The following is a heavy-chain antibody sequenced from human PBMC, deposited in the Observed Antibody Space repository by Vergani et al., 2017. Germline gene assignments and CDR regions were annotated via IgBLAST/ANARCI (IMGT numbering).Heavy chain of an antibody. V-gene: IGHV1-58*02. CDR1: GFTFTSSA. Sequence: QMQLVQSGPEVKKPGTSVKVSCKASGFTFTSSAMQGVRQARGQRLEWIGWIVVGSGITNYAQKFQERVTITRDMSTSTAYMELSSLRSEDTAVYYCAAVWYSSGGGDYWGQGTLVTVSS. CDR3: AAVWYSSGGGDY. CDR2: IVVGSGIT. D-gene: IGHD6-19*01. J-gene: IGHJ4*02.